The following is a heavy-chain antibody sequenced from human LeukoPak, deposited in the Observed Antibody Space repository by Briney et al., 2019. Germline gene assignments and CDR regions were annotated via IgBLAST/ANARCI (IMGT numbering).Heavy chain of an antibody. Sequence: ASVKVSCKASGYTFTSYYIHWVRQAPGQGLEWIGIINPSGGSTSYAQKFQGRVTMTRDTSTSTVYMELSSLRSEDTAVYCCARGCPQSGSYFSYYYYYYMDVWGKGTTVTVSS. CDR2: INPSGGST. CDR1: GYTFTSYY. J-gene: IGHJ6*03. D-gene: IGHD3-10*01. CDR3: ARGCPQSGSYFSYYYYYYMDV. V-gene: IGHV1-46*03.